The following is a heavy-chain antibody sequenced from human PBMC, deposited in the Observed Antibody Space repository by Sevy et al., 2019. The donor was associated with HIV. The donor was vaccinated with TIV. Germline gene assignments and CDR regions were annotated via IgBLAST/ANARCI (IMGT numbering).Heavy chain of an antibody. J-gene: IGHJ3*01. Sequence: EGSLRLSCAASGFTFSNAWMSWVRQAPGKALEWVGRIQSKTDGGTTDYAAPVKGRFIISRDDSKNTLYLQMNSLKTEDTAVDYSTTDPSPRSMVRGGIIAADAFDVWGQGTMVTVSS. CDR2: IQSKTDGGTT. V-gene: IGHV3-15*01. CDR1: GFTFSNAW. CDR3: TTDPSPRSMVRGGIIAADAFDV. D-gene: IGHD3-10*01.